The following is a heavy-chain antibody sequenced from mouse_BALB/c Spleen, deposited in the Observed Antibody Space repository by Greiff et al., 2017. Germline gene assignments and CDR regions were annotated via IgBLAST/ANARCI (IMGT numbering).Heavy chain of an antibody. Sequence: EVKVVESGGGLVQPGGSLRLSCATSGFTFSDFYMEWVRQPPGKRLEWIAASRNKANDYTTEYSASVKGRFIVSRDTSQSILYLQMNALRAEDTAIYYCARAYYYNFDVWGAGTTVTVSS. J-gene: IGHJ1*01. D-gene: IGHD1-1*01. CDR1: GFTFSDFY. CDR3: ARAYYYNFDV. V-gene: IGHV7-1*02. CDR2: SRNKANDYTT.